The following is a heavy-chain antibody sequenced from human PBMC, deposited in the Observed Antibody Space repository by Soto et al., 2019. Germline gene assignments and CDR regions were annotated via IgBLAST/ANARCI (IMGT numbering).Heavy chain of an antibody. D-gene: IGHD3-3*01. CDR2: MNPNSGNT. CDR3: ARNVYYDFWSGYWRHRSYYYMDV. J-gene: IGHJ6*03. V-gene: IGHV1-8*01. Sequence: QVQLVQSGAEVKKPGASVKVSCKASGYTFTSYDINWVRQATGQGLEWMGWMNPNSGNTGYAQKFQGRVTMTRNTSISTAYMELSSLRSEDTAVYYCARNVYYDFWSGYWRHRSYYYMDVWGKGTTVTVSS. CDR1: GYTFTSYD.